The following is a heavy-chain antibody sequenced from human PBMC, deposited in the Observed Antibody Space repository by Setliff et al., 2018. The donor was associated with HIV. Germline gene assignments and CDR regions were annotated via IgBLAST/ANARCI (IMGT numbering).Heavy chain of an antibody. V-gene: IGHV3-21*01. D-gene: IGHD3-10*01. CDR1: GFNFSSHT. J-gene: IGHJ6*02. CDR2: ISSTGTYI. CDR3: AKDREYGSGRTDYYYYGMDV. Sequence: GGSLRLSCAASGFNFSSHTMNWIRQAPGKGLEWVSSISSTGTYIYYADSVKGRFTISRDNSKNTLYLQMNSLRAEDTAVYYCAKDREYGSGRTDYYYYGMDVWGQGTTVTVSS.